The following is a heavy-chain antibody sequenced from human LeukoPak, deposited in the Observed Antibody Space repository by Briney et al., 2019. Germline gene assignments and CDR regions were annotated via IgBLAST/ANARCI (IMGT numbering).Heavy chain of an antibody. CDR2: IYYSGST. CDR1: GGSISSYY. CDR3: VRSDDFWSGYYGY. D-gene: IGHD3-3*01. Sequence: SETLSLTCTVSGGSISSYYWSWIRQPPGKGLEWIGYIYYSGSTDYNPSLKSRVTISVDTSKNQFSLKLSSVTAADTAVYYCVRSDDFWSGYYGYWGQGTLVTVSS. V-gene: IGHV4-59*01. J-gene: IGHJ4*02.